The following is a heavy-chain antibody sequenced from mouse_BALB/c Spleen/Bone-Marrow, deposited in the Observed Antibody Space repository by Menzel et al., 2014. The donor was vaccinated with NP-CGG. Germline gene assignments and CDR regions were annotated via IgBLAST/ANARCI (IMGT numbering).Heavy chain of an antibody. J-gene: IGHJ2*01. CDR3: ARSGYYGSSYFDY. D-gene: IGHD1-1*01. CDR1: GYSFTGYF. Sequence: VQLQQSGPELVKPGASVKISCKASGYSFTGYFMNWVMRSHGKSLEWIGRINPYNGDTFYNQKFKGKATLTVDKSSSTAHMELRSLASEDSVVYYCARSGYYGSSYFDYWGQGTTLAVSS. V-gene: IGHV1-20*02. CDR2: INPYNGDT.